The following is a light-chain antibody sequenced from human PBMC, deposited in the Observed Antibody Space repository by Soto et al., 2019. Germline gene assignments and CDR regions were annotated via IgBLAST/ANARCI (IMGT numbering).Light chain of an antibody. CDR1: QSISSNY. V-gene: IGKV3-20*01. CDR3: QQHGSWGIT. CDR2: AAS. J-gene: IGKJ3*01. Sequence: EIVLTQSPATPSFSPGERATLSCRASQSISSNYLAWYQQKPGQAPRLLMYAASSRAAGIPDRFSGSGSGTDFTLTISRLEPEDFAVYYCQQHGSWGITFGPGTKVDIK.